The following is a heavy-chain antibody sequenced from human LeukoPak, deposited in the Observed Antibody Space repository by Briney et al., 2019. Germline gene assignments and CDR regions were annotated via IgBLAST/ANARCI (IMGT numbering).Heavy chain of an antibody. J-gene: IGHJ6*03. CDR2: ISTSGST. CDR1: GDSISGFY. V-gene: IGHV4-4*07. D-gene: IGHD4-17*01. CDR3: ARGLPSYGDYVDYYFYMDV. Sequence: SETLSLTCTVSGDSISGFYWSWIRQPAGKGLQWIGRISTSGSTNYNPSLKSRVTMPVDRSTNEFSLTVRSVTAADTALYYCARGLPSYGDYVDYYFYMDVWGKGTTVTVSS.